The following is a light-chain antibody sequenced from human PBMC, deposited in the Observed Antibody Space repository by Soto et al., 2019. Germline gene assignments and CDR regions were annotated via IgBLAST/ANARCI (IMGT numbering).Light chain of an antibody. Sequence: AIRMTQSPSSLSASTGDRVTITFRASQGISSYLAWYQQKPGKAPKLLIYAASTLQSGVPSRFSGSGSGTDFTLTISSLQPEDFATYYCQQSYSLPFFGQGTKVDI. CDR1: QGISSY. J-gene: IGKJ2*01. V-gene: IGKV1-8*01. CDR2: AAS. CDR3: QQSYSLPF.